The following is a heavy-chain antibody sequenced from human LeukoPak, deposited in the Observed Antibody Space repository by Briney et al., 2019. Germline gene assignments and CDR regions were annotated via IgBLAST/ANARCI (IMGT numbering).Heavy chain of an antibody. V-gene: IGHV1-3*01. CDR3: ARRYDYGDPRFDY. J-gene: IGHJ4*02. CDR2: INAGNGNT. Sequence: ASVKVSCKTSGYTFTSYAMHWVRQAPGQRLEWMGWINAGNGNTKYSQKFQSRVTITRDTSASTAYMELSSLRSEDTAVYYCARRYDYGDPRFDYWGQGTLVTVSS. CDR1: GYTFTSYA. D-gene: IGHD4-17*01.